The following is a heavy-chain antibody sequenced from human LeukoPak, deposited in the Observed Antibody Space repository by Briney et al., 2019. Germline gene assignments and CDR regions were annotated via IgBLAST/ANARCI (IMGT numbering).Heavy chain of an antibody. CDR2: NNANSGTT. Sequence: GGSLRLSCAASGFAFSFYAMSWLRQPPGKGLEWVSTNNANSGTTSYAAPVRDRFTISRDNSKNTLYLHVNTLRADDTATYYCAKPISGGLAVTADWFHPWGQGTLVVVSS. D-gene: IGHD6-19*01. CDR1: GFAFSFYA. V-gene: IGHV3-23*01. CDR3: AKPISGGLAVTADWFHP. J-gene: IGHJ5*01.